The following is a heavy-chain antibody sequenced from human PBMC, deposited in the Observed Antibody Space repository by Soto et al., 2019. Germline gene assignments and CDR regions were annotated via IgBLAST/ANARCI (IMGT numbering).Heavy chain of an antibody. J-gene: IGHJ6*02. CDR1: GFSFSTYS. CDR2: IGRRSDI. Sequence: GGSLRLSCEASGFSFSTYSMHWVRQPPGKGLEWVSSIGRRSDIYYADSVKGRFTISRDNAKNSVSLQMNSLRDEDTAVYYCAREETAWPLAYGLDVWGQGTTVTVSS. D-gene: IGHD2-21*02. V-gene: IGHV3-21*01. CDR3: AREETAWPLAYGLDV.